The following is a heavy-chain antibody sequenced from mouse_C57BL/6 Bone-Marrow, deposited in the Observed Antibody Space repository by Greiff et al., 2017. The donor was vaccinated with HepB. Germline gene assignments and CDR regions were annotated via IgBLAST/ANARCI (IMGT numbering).Heavy chain of an antibody. CDR2: ISDGGSYT. CDR1: GFTFSSYA. D-gene: IGHD1-1*01. Sequence: EVKVVESGGGLVKPGGSLKLSCAASGFTFSSYAMSWVRQTPEKRLEWVATISDGGSYTYYPDNVKGRFTISRDTAKNNLYLQMSHLTAEDTAMDDCARDRPTTVGAAGMDYWGEGTADTDSS. V-gene: IGHV5-4*01. J-gene: IGHJ4*01. CDR3: ARDRPTTVGAAGMDY.